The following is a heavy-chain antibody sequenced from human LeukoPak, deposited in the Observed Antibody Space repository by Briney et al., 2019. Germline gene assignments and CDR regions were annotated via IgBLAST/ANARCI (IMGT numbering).Heavy chain of an antibody. CDR3: AREFEATGFWALDY. D-gene: IGHD3-16*01. J-gene: IGHJ4*02. CDR1: GFTLSSYW. CDR2: MNSDGRAT. Sequence: GGSLRLSCTVSGFTLSSYWMHWVRQAPGKGLVWVSRMNSDGRATTYADSVKGRFTVSRDNAKNTLYLQMNSLRAEDTAVYYCAREFEATGFWALDYWGQGTLVTASS. V-gene: IGHV3-74*01.